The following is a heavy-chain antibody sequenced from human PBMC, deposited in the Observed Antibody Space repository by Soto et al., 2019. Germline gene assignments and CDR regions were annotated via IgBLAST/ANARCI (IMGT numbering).Heavy chain of an antibody. Sequence: SSVKVSCKASGYTFTRFDINWVRQATGQGVEWMGWMNPNSGNTGYAQKFQGRVTMTRNTSISTAYMELSSLRSEDTAVYYCARQSSDDLWSGYYRTYYYYYGMDVWGQGTTVTVSS. CDR3: ARQSSDDLWSGYYRTYYYYYGMDV. D-gene: IGHD3-3*01. V-gene: IGHV1-8*01. J-gene: IGHJ6*02. CDR2: MNPNSGNT. CDR1: GYTFTRFD.